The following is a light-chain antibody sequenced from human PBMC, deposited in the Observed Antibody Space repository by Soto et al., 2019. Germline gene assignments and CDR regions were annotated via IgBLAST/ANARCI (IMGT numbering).Light chain of an antibody. CDR3: FSNTA. CDR2: EVS. CDR1: SRDIGTHDY. V-gene: IGLV2-14*01. Sequence: QSALTQPASVSGSLGQSITISCTGASRDIGTHDYVSWYQHSPGRAPKLMIYEVSNRPSGVSSRFSGSKSGNTASLTISGLQADDEADYSCFSNTAFGGGTQLTVL. J-gene: IGLJ2*01.